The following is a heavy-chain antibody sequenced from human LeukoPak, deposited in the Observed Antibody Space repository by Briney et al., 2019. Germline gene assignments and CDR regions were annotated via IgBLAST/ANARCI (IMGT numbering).Heavy chain of an antibody. V-gene: IGHV1-18*01. D-gene: IGHD3-10*01. CDR1: GYTFTSYG. CDR3: ARPRMVRGVIAPYFDY. J-gene: IGHJ4*02. CDR2: ISAYNGNT. Sequence: ASAKVSCKASGYTFTSYGISWVRQAPGQGLEWMGWISAYNGNTNYAQKLQGRVTMTTDTSTSTAYMELRSLRSDDTAVYYCARPRMVRGVIAPYFDYWGQGTLVTVSS.